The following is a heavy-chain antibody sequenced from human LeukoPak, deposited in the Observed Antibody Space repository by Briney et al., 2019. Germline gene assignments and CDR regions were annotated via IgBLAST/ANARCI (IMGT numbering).Heavy chain of an antibody. J-gene: IGHJ4*02. CDR3: TTGKGYYYDSSGYSSLADY. Sequence: SVKVSCKASGGTFSSYAISLVRQAPGQGLEWMGRIIPILGIANYAQKFQGRVTITADKSTSTAYMELSSLRSEDTAVYYCTTGKGYYYDSSGYSSLADYWGQGTLVTVSS. CDR1: GGTFSSYA. CDR2: IIPILGIA. D-gene: IGHD3-22*01. V-gene: IGHV1-69*04.